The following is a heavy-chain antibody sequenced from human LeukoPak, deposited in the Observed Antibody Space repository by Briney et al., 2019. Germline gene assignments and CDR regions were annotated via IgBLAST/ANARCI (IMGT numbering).Heavy chain of an antibody. V-gene: IGHV4-4*07. D-gene: IGHD3-22*01. CDR2: ISSSGST. CDR3: ARGPYSYDSSGAFDI. J-gene: IGHJ3*02. CDR1: GGSITNYY. Sequence: SETLSLTCTVSGGSITNYYWSWIRQPAGKGLEWIGRISSSGSTNYNPSLKSRVTISVDTSKNQFSLKLSSVTAADTAVYFCARGPYSYDSSGAFDIWGQGTMVTVSS.